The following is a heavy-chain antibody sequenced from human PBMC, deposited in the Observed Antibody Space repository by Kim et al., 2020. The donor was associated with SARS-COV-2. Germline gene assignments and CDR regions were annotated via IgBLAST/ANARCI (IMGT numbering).Heavy chain of an antibody. D-gene: IGHD3-22*01. J-gene: IGHJ3*02. CDR3: ARARGGTMIVAVIGAFDI. CDR1: GGSISSGGYY. V-gene: IGHV4-31*03. Sequence: SETLSLTCTVSGGSISSGGYYWSWIRQHPGKGLEWIGYIYYSGSTYYNSSLKSRVTISVDTSKNQFSLKLSSVTAADPAVYYCARARGGTMIVAVIGAFDIWGQGTMVTVSS. CDR2: IYYSGST.